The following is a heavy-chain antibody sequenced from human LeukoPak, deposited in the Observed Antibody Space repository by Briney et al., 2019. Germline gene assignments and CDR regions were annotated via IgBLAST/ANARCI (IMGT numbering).Heavy chain of an antibody. CDR1: GFTFSNYA. J-gene: IGHJ1*01. V-gene: IGHV3-23*01. D-gene: IGHD3-10*01. CDR3: AKSSGNARAEYFTH. CDR2: INSGGVGT. Sequence: GGSLRLSCAASGFTFSNYAMSWVRQAPGKAPEWVSAINSGGVGTYYSADVEGRFTISRDNSKNNLSLHMSRLRAEDSAMYYCAKSSGNARAEYFTHWGQGTLVTVSS.